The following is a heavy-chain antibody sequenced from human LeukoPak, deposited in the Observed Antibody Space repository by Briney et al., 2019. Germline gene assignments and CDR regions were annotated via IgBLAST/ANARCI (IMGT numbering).Heavy chain of an antibody. CDR1: GFPFSSYG. Sequence: PGRSLRPSCAASGFPFSSYGMHWVRQAPGKGLEWVAVISYDGSDKYYADSVKGRFTISRDNSKNTLYLQMNSLRADDTAVYYCVKEHYFGSGSYPEHWGQGTLVTVSS. D-gene: IGHD3-10*01. CDR3: VKEHYFGSGSYPEH. J-gene: IGHJ1*01. CDR2: ISYDGSDK. V-gene: IGHV3-30*18.